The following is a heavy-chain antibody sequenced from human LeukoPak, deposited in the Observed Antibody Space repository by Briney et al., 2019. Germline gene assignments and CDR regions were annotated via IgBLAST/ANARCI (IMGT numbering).Heavy chain of an antibody. D-gene: IGHD3-9*01. J-gene: IGHJ3*02. V-gene: IGHV3-23*01. CDR1: GFTFSSYA. CDR3: AKGGLLLFFDGLGAFDI. CDR2: ISGSGGST. Sequence: LGGSPRLSCAASGFTFSSYAMSWVRQAPGKGLEWVSAISGSGGSTYYADSVKGRFTISRDDSKNTLYLQMNSLRAEDTAVYYCAKGGLLLFFDGLGAFDIWAKGTMVPVSS.